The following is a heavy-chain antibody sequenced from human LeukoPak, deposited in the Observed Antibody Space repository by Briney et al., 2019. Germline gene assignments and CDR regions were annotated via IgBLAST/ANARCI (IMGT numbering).Heavy chain of an antibody. D-gene: IGHD1-7*01. CDR2: IFYSGGT. J-gene: IGHJ4*02. CDR3: VRDLTVNWYYY. V-gene: IGHV4-39*07. Sequence: KPSETLSLTCIVSGASISDRTHHWGWIRQTPEKGLEWIETIFYSGGTYYNPSLQSRVMISVDTSKNLFSLRLSSVTAADTAIYYCVRDLTVNWYYYWGQGTLVTVSS. CDR1: GASISDRTHH.